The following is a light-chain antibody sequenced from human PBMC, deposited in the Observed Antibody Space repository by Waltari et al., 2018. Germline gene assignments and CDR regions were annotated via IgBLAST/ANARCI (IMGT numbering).Light chain of an antibody. V-gene: IGLV2-23*01. CDR1: SSDVGSYNL. CDR2: EGS. CDR3: CSYAGSSTHVV. Sequence: QSALTQPASVSGPPGQSITISCTGTSSDVGSYNLVSWYQQHPGKAPKLMIYEGSKRPSGVSSRFSGSKSGNTASLTISGLQAEDEADYYCCSYAGSSTHVVFGGGTKLTVL. J-gene: IGLJ2*01.